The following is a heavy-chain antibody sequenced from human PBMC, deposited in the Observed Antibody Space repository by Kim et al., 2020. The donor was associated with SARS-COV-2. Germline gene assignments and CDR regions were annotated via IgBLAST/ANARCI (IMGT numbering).Heavy chain of an antibody. CDR1: GFTFSSYS. D-gene: IGHD3-3*01. CDR2: ISSSSSYI. V-gene: IGHV3-21*01. Sequence: GGSLRLSCAXSGFTFSSYSMNWVRQAPGKGLEWVSSISSSSSYIYYADSVKGRFTISRDNAKNSLYLQMNSLRAEDTAVYYCARGPYYDFWSGYQPMANWFDPWGQGTLVTVSS. CDR3: ARGPYYDFWSGYQPMANWFDP. J-gene: IGHJ5*02.